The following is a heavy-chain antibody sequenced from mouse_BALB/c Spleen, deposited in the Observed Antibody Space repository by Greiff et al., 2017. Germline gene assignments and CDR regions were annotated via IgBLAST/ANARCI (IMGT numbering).Heavy chain of an antibody. V-gene: IGHV1-54*01. CDR1: GYAFTNYL. CDR2: INPGSGGT. Sequence: VQLQESGAELVRPGTSVKVSCKASGYAFTNYLIEWVKQRPGQGLEWIGVINPGSGGTNYNEKFKGKATLTADKSSSTAYMQLSSLTSDDSAVYFCARRDLNWFAYWGQGTLVTVSA. CDR3: ARRDLNWFAY. J-gene: IGHJ3*01.